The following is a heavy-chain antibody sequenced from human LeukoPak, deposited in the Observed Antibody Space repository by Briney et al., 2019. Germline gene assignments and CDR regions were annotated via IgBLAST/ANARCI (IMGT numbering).Heavy chain of an antibody. Sequence: GGSLRLSCAASGFTSTKYAMNWVRQAPGKGLEWVSVLIGSSGSTDYADSVKGRFTMSRDISKNTLFLQMNSLRAEDTAVYYCARGIGVTGLTAAYWGQGTLVTVSS. J-gene: IGHJ4*02. CDR1: GFTSTKYA. D-gene: IGHD2-21*02. CDR2: LIGSSGST. V-gene: IGHV3-23*01. CDR3: ARGIGVTGLTAAY.